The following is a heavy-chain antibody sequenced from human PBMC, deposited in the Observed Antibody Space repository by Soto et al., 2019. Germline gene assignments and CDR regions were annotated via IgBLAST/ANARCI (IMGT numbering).Heavy chain of an antibody. CDR1: GFTFSNAW. CDR3: TTDLRGIAVAGTRDYYYYGMDV. Sequence: GGSLRLSCAASGFTFSNAWMNWVRQAPGKGLEWVGRIKSKTDGGTTDYAAPVKGRFTISRDDSKNTLYLQMNSLKTEDTAVYYCTTDLRGIAVAGTRDYYYYGMDVWGQGTTVTVSS. CDR2: IKSKTDGGTT. V-gene: IGHV3-15*07. D-gene: IGHD6-19*01. J-gene: IGHJ6*02.